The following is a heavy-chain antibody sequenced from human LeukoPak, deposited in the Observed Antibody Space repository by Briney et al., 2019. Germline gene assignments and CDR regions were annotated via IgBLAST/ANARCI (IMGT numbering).Heavy chain of an antibody. Sequence: GGSLRLSCAASEFTFSSYSMNWVRQAPGKGLEWVSSISSSVGYLYYADSVKGRFTISRDNAKNTLYLQMNSLRAEDTAVYYCARDHWDILTGYFIDYWGQGTLVAVSS. V-gene: IGHV3-21*01. CDR1: EFTFSSYS. CDR3: ARDHWDILTGYFIDY. D-gene: IGHD3-9*01. J-gene: IGHJ4*02. CDR2: ISSSVGYL.